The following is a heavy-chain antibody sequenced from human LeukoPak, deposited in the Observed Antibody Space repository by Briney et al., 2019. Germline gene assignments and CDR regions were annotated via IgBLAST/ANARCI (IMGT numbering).Heavy chain of an antibody. Sequence: GGSLRLSCAASGFTFSSDEMSWVRQAPGKGLEWVSYISPGGSTTYYADSVKGRFSISRDNAKQSLYLQMDSLRAGDTAVYYCTRGYRVSDYWGQGTLVLVSS. CDR3: TRGYRVSDY. CDR2: ISPGGSTT. CDR1: GFTFSSDE. J-gene: IGHJ4*02. D-gene: IGHD1-1*01. V-gene: IGHV3-48*03.